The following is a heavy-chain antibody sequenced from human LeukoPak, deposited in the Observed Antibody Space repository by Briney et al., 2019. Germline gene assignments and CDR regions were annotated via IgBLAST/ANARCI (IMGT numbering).Heavy chain of an antibody. D-gene: IGHD3-22*01. V-gene: IGHV4-34*01. Sequence: SETLSLTCAVYGGSFSGYYWSWIRPPPGKGLEWIGEINHSGSTNYNPSLKSRVTISVDTSKNQFSLKLSSVTAADTAVYYCARVPLYYDSSALDYWGQGTLVTVSS. CDR2: INHSGST. CDR3: ARVPLYYDSSALDY. CDR1: GGSFSGYY. J-gene: IGHJ4*02.